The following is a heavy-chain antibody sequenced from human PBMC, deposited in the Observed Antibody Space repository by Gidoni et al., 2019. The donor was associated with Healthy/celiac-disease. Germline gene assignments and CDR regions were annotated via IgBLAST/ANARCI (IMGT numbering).Heavy chain of an antibody. V-gene: IGHV1-3*01. CDR2: INAGNGNT. D-gene: IGHD2-15*01. CDR3: ARDPGVVAATGYYYYYGMDV. CDR1: GYTFTSYA. J-gene: IGHJ6*02. Sequence: QVQLVQSGAEVKKPGASVKVSCKASGYTFTSYAMHWVRQAPGQRLEWMGWINAGNGNTKYSQKFQGRVTITRDTSASTAYMELSSLRSEDTAVYYCARDPGVVAATGYYYYYGMDVWGQGTTVTVSS.